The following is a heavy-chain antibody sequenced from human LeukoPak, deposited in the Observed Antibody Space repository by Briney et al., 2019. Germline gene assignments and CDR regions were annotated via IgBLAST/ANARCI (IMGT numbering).Heavy chain of an antibody. V-gene: IGHV3-30*03. CDR2: ISYDGSNK. CDR1: GFTFSSYG. D-gene: IGHD1-7*01. J-gene: IGHJ4*02. CDR3: ASYNWNFPNDY. Sequence: GGSLRLSCAASGFTFSSYGMHWVRQAPGKGLEWVAVISYDGSNKYYADSVKGRFTISRDNSKNTLYLQMNTLRADDTAVYYCASYNWNFPNDYWGQGTLVTVSS.